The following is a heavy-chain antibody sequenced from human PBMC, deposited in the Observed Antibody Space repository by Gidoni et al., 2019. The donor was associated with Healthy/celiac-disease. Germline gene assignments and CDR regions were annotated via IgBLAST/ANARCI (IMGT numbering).Heavy chain of an antibody. Sequence: QVQLVQSGAEVKKPGASVKVSCKASGYTFTSYDINWVRQATGQGLEWMGWMNPNSGNTGYAQKFQGRVTMTRNTSISTAYMELSSLRSEDTAVYYCARVRTPPIVVVPAAIFPGSGYYYYCMDVWGQGTTVTVSS. CDR1: GYTFTSYD. CDR3: ARVRTPPIVVVPAAIFPGSGYYYYCMDV. CDR2: MNPNSGNT. D-gene: IGHD2-2*01. V-gene: IGHV1-8*01. J-gene: IGHJ6*02.